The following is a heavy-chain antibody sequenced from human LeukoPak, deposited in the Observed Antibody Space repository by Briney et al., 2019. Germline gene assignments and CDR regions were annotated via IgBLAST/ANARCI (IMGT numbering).Heavy chain of an antibody. D-gene: IGHD5-24*01. CDR2: MNPNSGNT. CDR1: GYTFTSYD. Sequence: GASVKVSCKASGYTFTSYDINWVRQATGQGLEWMGWMNPNSGNTGYAQKFQGRVTMTRNTSISTAYMELSSLRSDDTAVYYCARSRDGYNPAGHYWGQGTLVTVSS. V-gene: IGHV1-8*02. J-gene: IGHJ4*02. CDR3: ARSRDGYNPAGHY.